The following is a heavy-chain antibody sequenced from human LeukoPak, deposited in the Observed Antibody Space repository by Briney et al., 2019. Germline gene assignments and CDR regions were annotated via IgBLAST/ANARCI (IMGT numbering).Heavy chain of an antibody. Sequence: PGGSLRLSCAASGFTFSSYWMHWVRQGPGKGLVWVSRINSDGSTTIYADSVKGRFTISRDNAKNTLYLQMNSLRAEDTAVYYCARVAAPGVYFDYWGRGTLSPSPQ. J-gene: IGHJ4*02. D-gene: IGHD2-15*01. V-gene: IGHV3-74*01. CDR3: ARVAAPGVYFDY. CDR2: INSDGSTT. CDR1: GFTFSSYW.